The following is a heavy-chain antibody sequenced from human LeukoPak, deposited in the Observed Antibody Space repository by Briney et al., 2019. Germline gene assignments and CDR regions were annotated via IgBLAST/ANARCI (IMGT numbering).Heavy chain of an antibody. CDR1: GGSISTSSYY. CDR2: IFYSGST. D-gene: IGHD7-27*01. CDR3: ARGDWGSPDYYYMDV. J-gene: IGHJ6*03. V-gene: IGHV4-39*07. Sequence: SETLSLTCTVSGGSISTSSYYWGWVRQPPGKGLEWIGNIFYSGSTYYSPSLKSRVTISLDTSKNQFSLKLSSVTAADTAVYYCARGDWGSPDYYYMDVWGKGTTVTISS.